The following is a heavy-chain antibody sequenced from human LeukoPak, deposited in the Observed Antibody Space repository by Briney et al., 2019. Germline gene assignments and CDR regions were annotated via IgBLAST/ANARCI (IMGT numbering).Heavy chain of an antibody. Sequence: GRSLRLSCAASGFTFSSYGMHWVRQAPGKGLEWVAVIWYDGSNKYYADSVKGRFTISRDNSKNTLYLQMNSLRAEDTAVYYSANDDSSGYRSGPLDYWGQGTLVTVSS. J-gene: IGHJ4*02. CDR2: IWYDGSNK. D-gene: IGHD3-22*01. CDR1: GFTFSSYG. V-gene: IGHV3-33*06. CDR3: ANDDSSGYRSGPLDY.